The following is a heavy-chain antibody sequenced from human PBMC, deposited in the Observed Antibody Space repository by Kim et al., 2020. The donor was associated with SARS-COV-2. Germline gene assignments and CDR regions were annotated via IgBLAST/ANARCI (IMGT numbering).Heavy chain of an antibody. Sequence: SETLSLTCTVSGGSISSYYWSWIRQPAGKGLEWIGRIYTSGSTNYNPSLRSRVTMSVDTSKNQFSLKLSSVTAADTAVYYCARAAGDLNYYYYGMDVWGQGTRVTVSS. CDR3: ARAAGDLNYYYYGMDV. V-gene: IGHV4-4*07. J-gene: IGHJ6*02. CDR1: GGSISSYY. D-gene: IGHD6-13*01. CDR2: IYTSGST.